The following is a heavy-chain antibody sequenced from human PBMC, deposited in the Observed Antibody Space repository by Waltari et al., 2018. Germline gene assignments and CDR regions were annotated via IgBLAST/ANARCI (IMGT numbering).Heavy chain of an antibody. V-gene: IGHV4-34*01. CDR3: ARVGIAARPSVIDY. CDR2: INHSGRT. Sequence: QVQLQQWGAGLLKPSETLSLTCAVYGGSFSGYYWSWIRQPPGKGLEWIGEINHSGRTNYNPSLKSRVTISVDTSKNQFSLKLSSVTAADTAVYYCARVGIAARPSVIDYWGQGTLVTVSS. CDR1: GGSFSGYY. D-gene: IGHD6-6*01. J-gene: IGHJ4*02.